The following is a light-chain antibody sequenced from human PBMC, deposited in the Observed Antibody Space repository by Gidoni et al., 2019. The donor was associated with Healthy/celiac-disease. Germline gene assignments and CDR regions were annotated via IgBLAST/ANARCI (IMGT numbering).Light chain of an antibody. CDR1: QDISTY. V-gene: IGKV1-33*01. CDR2: DAS. J-gene: IGKJ3*01. Sequence: DIQMTHPQSSLSASVGDRVTITCQASQDISTYLNWYQQKPGKAPKLLIYDASNLETGVPSRFSGSGSGTDFTFTISSLQPEDIATYYCQLVFTFXPXTKVDIK. CDR3: QLVFT.